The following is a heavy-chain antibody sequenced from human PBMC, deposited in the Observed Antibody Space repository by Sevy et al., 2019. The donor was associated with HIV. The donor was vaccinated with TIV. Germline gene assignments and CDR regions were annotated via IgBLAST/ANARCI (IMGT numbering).Heavy chain of an antibody. D-gene: IGHD3-10*01. CDR3: AQTADGGNPFDY. V-gene: IGHV3-30*04. Sequence: GGSLRLSCAASGFTFSSYAMHWVRQAPGKGLEWVAVISFAGNNKYYADSVKGRFTISRDNSKNTLYLQMNSRTIEDTAVYYCAQTADGGNPFDYWGQGTLVTVSS. CDR2: ISFAGNNK. CDR1: GFTFSSYA. J-gene: IGHJ4*02.